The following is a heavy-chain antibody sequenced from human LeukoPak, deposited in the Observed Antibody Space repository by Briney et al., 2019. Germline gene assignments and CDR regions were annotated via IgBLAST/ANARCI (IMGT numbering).Heavy chain of an antibody. V-gene: IGHV3-23*01. D-gene: IGHD1-26*01. J-gene: IGHJ4*02. CDR2: ISGCGGST. Sequence: PGGSLRLSCAASGFTFSSYAMSWVRQAPGKGLEWVPAISGCGGSTYYADSVKGRFTISRDNSKNTLYLQMNSLRAEDTAVYYCAKDLSGSYLNYFDYWGQGTLVTVSS. CDR3: AKDLSGSYLNYFDY. CDR1: GFTFSSYA.